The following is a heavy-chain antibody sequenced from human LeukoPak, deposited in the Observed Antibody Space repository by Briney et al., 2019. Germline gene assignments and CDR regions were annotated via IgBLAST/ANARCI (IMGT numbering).Heavy chain of an antibody. Sequence: ASVKVSCKDSGYTFTSYDINWVRQATGQGLEWMGWMNPNSGNAGYAQKFQGRVTMTRDTSISTAYMELSSLRSEDTAVYYCARVVAEHSSGWYGYYYYYMDVWGKGTTVTVSS. J-gene: IGHJ6*03. CDR2: MNPNSGNA. V-gene: IGHV1-8*01. CDR1: GYTFTSYD. D-gene: IGHD6-19*01. CDR3: ARVVAEHSSGWYGYYYYYMDV.